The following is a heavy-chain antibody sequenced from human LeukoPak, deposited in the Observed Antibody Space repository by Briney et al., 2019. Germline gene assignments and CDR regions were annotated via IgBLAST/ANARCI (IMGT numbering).Heavy chain of an antibody. Sequence: GGSLRLSCAASGFTFSSYSMNWVRQAPGKGLEWVSSISSSSSYIYYADSVKGRFTISRDNSKNTLYLQMNSLRAEDTAVYYCAKRHLGVGATGVNYFDYWGQGTLVTVSS. J-gene: IGHJ4*02. CDR2: ISSSSSYI. D-gene: IGHD1-26*01. V-gene: IGHV3-21*04. CDR3: AKRHLGVGATGVNYFDY. CDR1: GFTFSSYS.